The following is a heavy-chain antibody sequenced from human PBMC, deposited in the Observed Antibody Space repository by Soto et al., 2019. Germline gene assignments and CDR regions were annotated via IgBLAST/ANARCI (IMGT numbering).Heavy chain of an antibody. CDR2: INHSGST. J-gene: IGHJ5*02. CDR1: GGSFSGYY. D-gene: IGHD3-3*01. CDR3: ARRYYDFWSGYYKVWFDP. Sequence: QVQLQQWGAGLLKPSETLSLTCAVYGGSFSGYYWSWIRQPPGKGLEWIGEINHSGSTNYNPSLKSRVTISVDTSKNQFSLKLSSVTAADTAVYYCARRYYDFWSGYYKVWFDPWGQGTLVTVSS. V-gene: IGHV4-34*01.